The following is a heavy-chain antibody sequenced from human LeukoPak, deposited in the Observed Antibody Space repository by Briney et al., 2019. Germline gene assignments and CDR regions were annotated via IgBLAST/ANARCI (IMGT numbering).Heavy chain of an antibody. CDR1: GFTVSSNY. CDR3: AKSIIYYYYMDV. D-gene: IGHD5-24*01. CDR2: ISGSGGST. V-gene: IGHV3-23*01. J-gene: IGHJ6*03. Sequence: GGSLRLSCAASGFTVSSNYMSWVRQAPGKGLEWVSTISGSGGSTYYADSVKGRFTISRDNSKNTLYLQMNSLRAEDTAVYYCAKSIIYYYYMDVWGKGTTVTISS.